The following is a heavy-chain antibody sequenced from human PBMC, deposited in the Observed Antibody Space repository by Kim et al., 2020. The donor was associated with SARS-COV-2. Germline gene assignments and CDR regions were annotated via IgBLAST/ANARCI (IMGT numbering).Heavy chain of an antibody. Sequence: GSLRLSCAASGFTLSYYWMHWVRQVPGKGLVWVSRINSDGSSTSYADSVKGRFTISRDNAKNTLFLQMNSLRAEDTAVYYCVRAYYYGSGSSPGDVWGQGTTVTVSS. D-gene: IGHD3-10*01. J-gene: IGHJ6*02. CDR1: GFTLSYYW. CDR3: VRAYYYGSGSSPGDV. CDR2: INSDGSST. V-gene: IGHV3-74*01.